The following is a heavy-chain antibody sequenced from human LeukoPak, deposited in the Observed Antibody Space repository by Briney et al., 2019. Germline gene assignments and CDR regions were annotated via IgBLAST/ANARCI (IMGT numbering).Heavy chain of an antibody. D-gene: IGHD6-13*01. CDR2: ISFSSSTI. CDR3: ARWEQLAAGYYFDY. J-gene: IGHJ4*02. V-gene: IGHV3-48*01. CDR1: GFTFSSYS. Sequence: PGGSLRLSCAASGFTFSSYSMNWVRQAPGKGLEWVSYISFSSSTIYYADSVKGRFTISRDNAKNSLYLQMNSLRAEDTAVYYCARWEQLAAGYYFDYWGQGTLVTVSS.